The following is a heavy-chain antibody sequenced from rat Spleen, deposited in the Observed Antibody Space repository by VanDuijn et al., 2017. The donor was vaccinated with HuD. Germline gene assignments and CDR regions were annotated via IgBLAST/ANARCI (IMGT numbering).Heavy chain of an antibody. CDR2: ITNTGGST. V-gene: IGHV5-31*01. J-gene: IGHJ4*01. CDR1: GFTFNNYW. CDR3: TRNYGYTYYYVMDA. Sequence: EVQLVESGGGLVQPGRSLKLSCVASGFTFNNYWMTWIRQAPGKGLEWVASITNTGGSTYYPDSVKGRFTIPRDNAKSTLYLQMNSLRSEDTATYYCTRNYGYTYYYVMDAWGQGASVTVSS. D-gene: IGHD1-9*01.